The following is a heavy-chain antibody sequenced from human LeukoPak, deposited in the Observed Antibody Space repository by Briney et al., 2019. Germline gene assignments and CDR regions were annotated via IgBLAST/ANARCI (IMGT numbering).Heavy chain of an antibody. J-gene: IGHJ6*02. V-gene: IGHV4-4*07. CDR3: ASLSSSSDQHYYYGMDV. Sequence: SETLSLTCTVSGDSISGYYCNWIRQTAGKGLEWIGRIYTSGSTNYNPSLKSRVTMSVDTSKNQFSLRLSSVTAADTVVYYCASLSSSSDQHYYYGMDVWGQGTTVTVSS. CDR1: GDSISGYY. CDR2: IYTSGST. D-gene: IGHD6-13*01.